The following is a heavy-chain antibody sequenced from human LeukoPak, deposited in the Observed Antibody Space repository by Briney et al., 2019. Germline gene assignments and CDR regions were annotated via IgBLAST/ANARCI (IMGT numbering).Heavy chain of an antibody. V-gene: IGHV4-34*01. Sequence: SETLSLTCAVYGGSFSGYYWSWIRQPPGKGLEWIGEINHSGSTNYNPSFKSRVTISVDTSKNQFSLKLSSVTAADTAVYYCASSGSGKDYWGQGTLVTVSS. D-gene: IGHD3-10*01. CDR3: ASSGSGKDY. J-gene: IGHJ4*02. CDR1: GGSFSGYY. CDR2: INHSGST.